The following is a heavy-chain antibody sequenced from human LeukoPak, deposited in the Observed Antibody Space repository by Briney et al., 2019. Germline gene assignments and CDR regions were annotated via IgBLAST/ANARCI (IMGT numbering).Heavy chain of an antibody. CDR2: IYNSGST. V-gene: IGHV4-38-2*02. CDR3: AAVVTATRWGHFDY. CDR1: GYSISSGYY. D-gene: IGHD2-21*02. J-gene: IGHJ4*02. Sequence: SETLSLTCTVSGYSISSGYYWGWIRQAPGKGLEGIGSIYNSGSTYYNAALKSRVTISVDTSKNQFSLKLSSVTAADTAVYYCAAVVTATRWGHFDYWGQGTLVTVSS.